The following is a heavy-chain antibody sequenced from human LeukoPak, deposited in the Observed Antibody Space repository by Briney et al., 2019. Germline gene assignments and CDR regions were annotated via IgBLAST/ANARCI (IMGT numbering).Heavy chain of an antibody. Sequence: ASVKVSCKASGYTFTSYDINWVRQATGQGLEWMGWMNPNSGNTGYAQRFQGRVTITADESTTTAYMELSSLRSEDTAVYYCAKFRYYDSSGYFPPDYWGQGTLVTVSS. D-gene: IGHD3-22*01. V-gene: IGHV1-8*01. J-gene: IGHJ4*02. CDR1: GYTFTSYD. CDR2: MNPNSGNT. CDR3: AKFRYYDSSGYFPPDY.